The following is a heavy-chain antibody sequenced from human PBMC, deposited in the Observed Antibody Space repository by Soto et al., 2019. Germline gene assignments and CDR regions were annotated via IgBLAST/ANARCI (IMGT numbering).Heavy chain of an antibody. Sequence: SVKVSCKASGDSFSSYAMSWVRQAPGQGLEWMGGIVPIFGSRNYAQKLQGRVTITADESTSTVYMELTSLTYDDTAIYYCARDGDSGTYEYWGQGTLVTVSS. CDR2: IVPIFGSR. D-gene: IGHD5-12*01. CDR3: ARDGDSGTYEY. CDR1: GDSFSSYA. J-gene: IGHJ4*02. V-gene: IGHV1-69*13.